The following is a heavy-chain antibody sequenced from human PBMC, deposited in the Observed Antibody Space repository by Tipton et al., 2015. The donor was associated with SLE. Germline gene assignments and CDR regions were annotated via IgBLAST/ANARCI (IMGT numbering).Heavy chain of an antibody. J-gene: IGHJ4*02. CDR3: ARGTNYDSSGYYSY. CDR2: IYTSGSA. V-gene: IGHV4-61*09. CDR1: GGSISSGSYY. Sequence: TLSLTCTVSGGSISSGSYYWSWIRQPAGKGLEWIGHIYTSGSANYNPSLKSRVTISVDTSKNQFSLKLSSVTAADTALHYCARGTNYDSSGYYSYWGQGTLVTVSS. D-gene: IGHD3-22*01.